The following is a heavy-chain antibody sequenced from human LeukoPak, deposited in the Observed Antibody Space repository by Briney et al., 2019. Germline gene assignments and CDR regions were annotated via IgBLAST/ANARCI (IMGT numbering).Heavy chain of an antibody. CDR1: GHTFTSHD. Sequence: SGKVSCKASGHTFTSHDINWVRQATGQGLEWMGRIIPIFGTANYAQKFQGRVTITTDESTSTAYMELSSLRSEDTAVYYCARSYYDSSGSRYYYYYMDVWGKGTTVTVSS. V-gene: IGHV1-69*05. CDR2: IIPIFGTA. D-gene: IGHD3-22*01. J-gene: IGHJ6*03. CDR3: ARSYYDSSGSRYYYYYMDV.